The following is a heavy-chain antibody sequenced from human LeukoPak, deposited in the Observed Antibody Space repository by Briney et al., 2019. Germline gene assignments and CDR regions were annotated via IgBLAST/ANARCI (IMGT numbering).Heavy chain of an antibody. V-gene: IGHV3-33*01. D-gene: IGHD2-15*01. CDR3: ARDSGDIVVVVAAKYHYYMDV. CDR1: GFTFSSYG. J-gene: IGHJ6*03. CDR2: IWYDGSNK. Sequence: PGGSLRLSCAASGFTFSSYGMHWVRQAPGKGLEWVAVIWYDGSNKYYADSVKGRFTISRDNSKNTLYLQMNSLRAEDTAVYYCARDSGDIVVVVAAKYHYYMDVWGKGTTVTVSS.